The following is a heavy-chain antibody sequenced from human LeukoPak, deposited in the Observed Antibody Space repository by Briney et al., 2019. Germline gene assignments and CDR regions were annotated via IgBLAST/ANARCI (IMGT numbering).Heavy chain of an antibody. CDR1: GFTFSSYA. V-gene: IGHV3-21*01. D-gene: IGHD2-2*02. CDR2: ISSSSSYI. J-gene: IGHJ4*02. CDR3: ARGTRELGYCSSTSCYNPVY. Sequence: GGSLRLSCAASGFTFSSYAMSWVRQAPGKGLEWVSSISSSSSYIYYADSVKGRFTISRDNAKNSLYLQMNSLRAEDTAVYYCARGTRELGYCSSTSCYNPVYWGQGTLVTVSS.